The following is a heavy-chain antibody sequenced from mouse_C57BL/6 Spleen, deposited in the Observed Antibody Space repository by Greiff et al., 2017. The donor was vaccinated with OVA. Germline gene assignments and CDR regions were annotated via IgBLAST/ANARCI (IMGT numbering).Heavy chain of an antibody. CDR2: ISSGSSTI. J-gene: IGHJ3*01. CDR3: ARWLTTGAGFAY. CDR1: GFTFSDYG. D-gene: IGHD1-1*01. Sequence: EVKVVESGGGLVKPGGSLKLSCAASGFTFSDYGMHWVRQAPEKGLEWVAYISSGSSTIYYADTVKGRFTISRDNAKNTLFLQMTSLRSEDTAMYYCARWLTTGAGFAYWGQGTLVTVSA. V-gene: IGHV5-17*01.